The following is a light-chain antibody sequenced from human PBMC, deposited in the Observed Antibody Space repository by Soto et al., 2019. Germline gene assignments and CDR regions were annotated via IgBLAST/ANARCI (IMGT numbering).Light chain of an antibody. CDR2: EVS. CDR3: SSFAGGNNLL. J-gene: IGLJ2*01. CDR1: SSDVGGYNF. V-gene: IGLV2-8*01. Sequence: QSALTQPPSASGSPGQSVTISCTGTSSDVGGYNFVSWYQQHPGKAPKLLISEVSKRPSGVPDRFSGSKSDNTASLTVSGLQSEDEADYYCSSFAGGNNLLFGGGTKLTVL.